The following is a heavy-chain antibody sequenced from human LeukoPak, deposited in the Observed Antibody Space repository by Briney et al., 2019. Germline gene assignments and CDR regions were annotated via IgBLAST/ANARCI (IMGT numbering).Heavy chain of an antibody. Sequence: PSETLSLTCTVYGGSISSYYWSWIRQPPGKGLEWIGYIYYSGSTNYNPSLKSRVTISVDTSKNQFSLKLSSVTAADTAVYYCARTHLPSRYSSGWYDYWGQGTLVTVSS. CDR2: IYYSGST. J-gene: IGHJ4*02. D-gene: IGHD6-19*01. V-gene: IGHV4-59*01. CDR1: GGSISSYY. CDR3: ARTHLPSRYSSGWYDY.